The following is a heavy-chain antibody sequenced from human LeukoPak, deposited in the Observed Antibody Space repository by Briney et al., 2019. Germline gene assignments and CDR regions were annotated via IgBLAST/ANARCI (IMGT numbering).Heavy chain of an antibody. V-gene: IGHV4-59*02. J-gene: IGHJ3*02. CDR1: GAAVGGNH. D-gene: IGHD5-12*01. Sequence: PSETRSLTCAVSGAAVGGNHWSWIRQSPEKGLEWIGNIFHDGVTDYNPSFKSRVTMLPDTSKNQFSLRLTSVTAADTAVYYCARGDIVATHSAFDIWGQGTMVTVSS. CDR3: ARGDIVATHSAFDI. CDR2: IFHDGVT.